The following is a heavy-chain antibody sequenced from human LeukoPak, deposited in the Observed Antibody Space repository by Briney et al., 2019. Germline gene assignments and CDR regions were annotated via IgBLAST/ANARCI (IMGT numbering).Heavy chain of an antibody. D-gene: IGHD1-26*01. CDR3: EKPGGLVGPKGVAFDI. J-gene: IGHJ3*02. CDR2: ISSSGIT. V-gene: IGHV3-23*01. Sequence: GGSLRLSCAASGFTYSSYAMSWVRQAPGKGLEWVSAISSSGITYYADSVKGRFTISRDNSKNTLCLQMSSLRAEDTAVYYCEKPGGLVGPKGVAFDIWGQGTMVTVSS. CDR1: GFTYSSYA.